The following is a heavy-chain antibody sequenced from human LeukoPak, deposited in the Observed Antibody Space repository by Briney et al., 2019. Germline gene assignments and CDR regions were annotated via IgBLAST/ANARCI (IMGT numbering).Heavy chain of an antibody. Sequence: GGSLRLSCAVSGFSITNYWMTWVRQAPGKGLEWVANIKGDGSEKYNVDSVKGRFTISRDNDKNYLYLQMNSLRDEDTAVYYCVRQAGVSWGQGTLVTVSS. J-gene: IGHJ5*02. CDR3: VRQAGVS. CDR2: IKGDGSEK. D-gene: IGHD6-19*01. V-gene: IGHV3-7*01. CDR1: GFSITNYW.